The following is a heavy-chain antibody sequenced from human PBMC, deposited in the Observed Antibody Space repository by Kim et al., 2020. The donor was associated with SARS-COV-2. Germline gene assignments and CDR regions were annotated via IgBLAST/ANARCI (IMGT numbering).Heavy chain of an antibody. D-gene: IGHD3-9*01. J-gene: IGHJ4*02. Sequence: ASVKVSCKASGYTFTSYYMHWVRQAPGQGLEWMGIINPSGGSTSYAQKFQGRVTMTRDTSTSTVYMELSSLRSEDTAVYYCAREADDILTGYYSFDYWGQGTLVTVSS. V-gene: IGHV1-46*01. CDR1: GYTFTSYY. CDR2: INPSGGST. CDR3: AREADDILTGYYSFDY.